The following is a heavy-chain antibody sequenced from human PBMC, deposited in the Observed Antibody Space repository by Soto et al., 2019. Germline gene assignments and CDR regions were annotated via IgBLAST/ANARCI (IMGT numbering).Heavy chain of an antibody. CDR3: AHRRVDYYGSGSPLSWFDP. Sequence: QITLKESGPPLVKPTQTLTLTCTFSGFSLSTSGVGVGWIRQPPGKALEWLALIYWDADKRYSPSLKSRLTITKDTSKNQVVLTMTNMDPVDTATYYCAHRRVDYYGSGSPLSWFDPWGQGTLVTVSS. CDR2: IYWDADK. D-gene: IGHD3-10*01. J-gene: IGHJ5*02. CDR1: GFSLSTSGVG. V-gene: IGHV2-5*02.